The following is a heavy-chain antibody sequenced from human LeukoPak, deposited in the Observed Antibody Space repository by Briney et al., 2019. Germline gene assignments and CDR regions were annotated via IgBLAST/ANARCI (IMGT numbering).Heavy chain of an antibody. D-gene: IGHD3-3*01. CDR1: GGSISGDSYY. V-gene: IGHV4-39*01. CDR2: IYYSGST. CDR3: ARLWSGYRPPDF. Sequence: SETLSLTCTVSGGSISGDSYYWGWIRQPPGKGLEWIGSIYYSGSTYYNPSLRSRVTISVDTSKSQISLKLRSVTAADTAMYYCARLWSGYRPPDFWGQGTLVTVSS. J-gene: IGHJ4*02.